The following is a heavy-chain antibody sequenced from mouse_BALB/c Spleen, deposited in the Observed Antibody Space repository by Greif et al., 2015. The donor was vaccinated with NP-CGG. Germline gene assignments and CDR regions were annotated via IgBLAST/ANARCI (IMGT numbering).Heavy chain of an antibody. CDR1: GFSLTGYG. V-gene: IGHV2-6-7*01. CDR2: IWGDGST. D-gene: IGHD2-4*01. Sequence: QVQLKESGPGLVAPSQSLSITCTVSGFSLTGYGVNWVRQPPGKGLEWLGMIWGDGSTDYNSALKSRLSISKDNSKSQVFLKMNSLQTDDTARYYCARSYYDYDDGGWFAYWGQGTLVTVSA. J-gene: IGHJ3*01. CDR3: ARSYYDYDDGGWFAY.